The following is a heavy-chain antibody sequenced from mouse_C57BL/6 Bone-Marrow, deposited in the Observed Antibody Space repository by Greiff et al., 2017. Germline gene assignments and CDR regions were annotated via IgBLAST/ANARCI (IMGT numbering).Heavy chain of an antibody. CDR2: ISYSGST. D-gene: IGHD2-5*01. CDR3: ARWGKLAYYSNYGAMDY. J-gene: IGHJ4*01. V-gene: IGHV3-8*01. CDR1: GYSITSDY. Sequence: VKLMESGPGLAKPSQTLSLTCSVTGYSITSDYWNWIRKFPGNKLEYMGYISYSGSTYYNPSLKSRISITRDTSKNQYYLQLNSVTTEDTATYYCARWGKLAYYSNYGAMDYWGQGTSVTVSS.